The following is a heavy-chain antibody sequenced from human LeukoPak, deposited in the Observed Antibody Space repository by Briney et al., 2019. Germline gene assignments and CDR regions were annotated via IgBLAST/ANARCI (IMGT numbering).Heavy chain of an antibody. CDR2: TYYRSKWYN. D-gene: IGHD6-19*01. V-gene: IGHV6-1*01. J-gene: IGHJ4*02. Sequence: SRTLSLTCAISGDSVSGNSAAWNWIRQSPSRGLEWLGRTYYRSKWYNDYAVSVKSRITINPDTSKNQFSLQLNSVTPEDTAVYYCARAPGYSSVWGFDYWGQGALVTVSS. CDR3: ARAPGYSSVWGFDY. CDR1: GDSVSGNSAA.